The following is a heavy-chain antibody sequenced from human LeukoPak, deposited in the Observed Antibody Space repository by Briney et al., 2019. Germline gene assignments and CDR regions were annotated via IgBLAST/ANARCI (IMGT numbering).Heavy chain of an antibody. D-gene: IGHD6-19*01. V-gene: IGHV4-34*01. J-gene: IGHJ4*02. CDR1: GGSFSGYY. CDR3: ARFLGYSSGWYGDYYFDY. Sequence: SETLSLTCAVYGGSFSGYYWSWIRQPPGKGLEWIGEINHSGSTNYNPSLKSRVTISVDTSKNQFSLKLSSVTAADTAVYYCARFLGYSSGWYGDYYFDYWGQGTLVTVSS. CDR2: INHSGST.